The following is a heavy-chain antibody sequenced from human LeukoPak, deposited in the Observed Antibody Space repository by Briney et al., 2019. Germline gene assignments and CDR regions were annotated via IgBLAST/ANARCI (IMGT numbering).Heavy chain of an antibody. Sequence: GGSLRLSCAASGFTVRSSYMSWVRQAPGKGLEWVSVIYSGGSPDYADPAKGRFTISGDNSKNTLYLQMNSLRVEDTAVYYCARDGADNSGYYFGSLWGQGTMVTVSS. CDR1: GFTVRSSY. CDR3: ARDGADNSGYYFGSL. J-gene: IGHJ3*01. CDR2: IYSGGSP. V-gene: IGHV3-53*01. D-gene: IGHD3-22*01.